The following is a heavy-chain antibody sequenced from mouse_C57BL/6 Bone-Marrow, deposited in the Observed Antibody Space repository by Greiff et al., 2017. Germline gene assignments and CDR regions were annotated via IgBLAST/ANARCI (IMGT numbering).Heavy chain of an antibody. D-gene: IGHD6-1*01. Sequence: VQLQQSGPVLVKPGASVKMSCKASGYTFTDYCMNWVKQSPGKSLEWIGVINPYNGGTSYNQKFKGKATLTVDKSSITAYMALNSLRSEGAADSSCANGLYCCDYWGQGTTVTVSS. J-gene: IGHJ2*01. CDR3: ANGLYCCDY. V-gene: IGHV1-19*01. CDR2: INPYNGGT. CDR1: GYTFTDYC.